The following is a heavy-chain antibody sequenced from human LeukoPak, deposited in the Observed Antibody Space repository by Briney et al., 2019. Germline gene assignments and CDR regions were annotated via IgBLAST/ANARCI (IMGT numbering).Heavy chain of an antibody. CDR1: GGSISSSSYY. CDR3: PEAFDI. CDR2: IYYSGST. J-gene: IGHJ3*02. D-gene: IGHD4-23*01. Sequence: RSSETLSLTCTVSGGSISSSSYYWGWIRQPPGEGLEWIGSIYYSGSTYYNPSLKSRVTISVDTSKNQFSLKLSSDCAGGLATVVTPEAFDIWGQGTMVTVSS. V-gene: IGHV4-39*01.